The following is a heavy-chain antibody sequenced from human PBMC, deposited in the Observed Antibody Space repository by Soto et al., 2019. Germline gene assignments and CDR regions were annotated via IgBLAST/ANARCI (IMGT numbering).Heavy chain of an antibody. CDR1: GFTVSSNY. V-gene: IGHV3-53*01. Sequence: VGSLRLSCAASGFTVSSNYMSWVRQAPGKGLEWVSVIYSGGSTYYADSVKGRFTISRDNSKNTLYLQMNSLRAEDTAVYYCARVGTRITTPWGEWDFWGQGTTVTVSS. D-gene: IGHD3-3*01. J-gene: IGHJ6*02. CDR3: ARVGTRITTPWGEWDF. CDR2: IYSGGST.